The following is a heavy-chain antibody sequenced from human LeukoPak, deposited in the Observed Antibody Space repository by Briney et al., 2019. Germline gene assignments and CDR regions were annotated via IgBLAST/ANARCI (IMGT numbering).Heavy chain of an antibody. CDR3: AKDRNQYYYGSGSPGWFDP. J-gene: IGHJ5*02. V-gene: IGHV3-23*01. Sequence: GGSLRLSCAASGFTFSSYAMSWVRQAPGKGLEWVSAISGSGGSTYYADSVKGRFTISRGNSKNTLYLQMNSLRAEDTAVYYCAKDRNQYYYGSGSPGWFDPWGQGTLVTVSS. D-gene: IGHD3-10*01. CDR1: GFTFSSYA. CDR2: ISGSGGST.